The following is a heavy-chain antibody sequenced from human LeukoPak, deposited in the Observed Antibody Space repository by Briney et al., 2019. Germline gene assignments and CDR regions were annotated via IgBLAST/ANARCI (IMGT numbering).Heavy chain of an antibody. J-gene: IGHJ6*02. Sequence: VASVKVSCKASGYTFTSYGISWVRQAPGQGLEWMRWISAYNGNTNYAQKLQGRVTMTTDTSTSTAYMELRSPRSDDTAVYYCAKPLGYCSSTSCLGDYYYGMDVWGQGTTVTVSS. V-gene: IGHV1-18*01. CDR1: GYTFTSYG. CDR3: AKPLGYCSSTSCLGDYYYGMDV. CDR2: ISAYNGNT. D-gene: IGHD2-2*01.